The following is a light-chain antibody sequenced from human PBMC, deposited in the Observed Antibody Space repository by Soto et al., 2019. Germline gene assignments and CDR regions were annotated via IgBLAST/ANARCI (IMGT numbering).Light chain of an antibody. J-gene: IGKJ4*01. CDR1: QSISSY. CDR2: AAS. V-gene: IGKV1-39*01. Sequence: DIHMTQSPSSLSASVGYRFTITCRASQSISSYLNWYQQKPGKAPKLLIHAASSLQSGVPSRLSGSGSGTDFTLTISSPQPEDXXXYYCQQSYXTLTCGGGTKVDIK. CDR3: QQSYXTLT.